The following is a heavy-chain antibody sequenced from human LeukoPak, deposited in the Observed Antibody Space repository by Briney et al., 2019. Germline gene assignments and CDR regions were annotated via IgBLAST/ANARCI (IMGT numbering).Heavy chain of an antibody. J-gene: IGHJ4*02. CDR2: INPNSGGT. V-gene: IGHV1-2*02. CDR1: GYTFTGCY. D-gene: IGHD3-10*01. CDR3: ARDASVYYGSGSYFDY. Sequence: ASVKVSCKASGYTFTGCYMHWVRQAPGQGLEWMGWINPNSGGTNYAQKFQGRVTMTRDTSISTAYMELSRLRSDDTAVYYCARDASVYYGSGSYFDYWGQGTLVTVSS.